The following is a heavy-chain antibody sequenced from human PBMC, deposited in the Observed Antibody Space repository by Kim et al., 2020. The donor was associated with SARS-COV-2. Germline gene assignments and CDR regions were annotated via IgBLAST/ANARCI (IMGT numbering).Heavy chain of an antibody. D-gene: IGHD5-12*01. CDR3: ARDQDIVATSLLF. V-gene: IGHV1-46*01. J-gene: IGHJ4*02. Sequence: YAQKFQGRVTMTRDTSTSTVYMELSSLRSEDTAVYYCARDQDIVATSLLFWGQGTLVTVSS.